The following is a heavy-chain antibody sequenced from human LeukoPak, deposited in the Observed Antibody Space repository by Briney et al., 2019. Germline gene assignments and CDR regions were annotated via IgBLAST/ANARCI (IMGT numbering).Heavy chain of an antibody. CDR2: IIPIFGTA. Sequence: SVKVSCTASGGTFSSYAISWVRQAPGQGLEWMGGIIPIFGTANYAQKFQGRVTITTDESTSTAYMELSSLRSEDTAVYYCARVAVVVPAATALDYYYYMDVWGNGTTVTVSS. CDR3: ARVAVVVPAATALDYYYYMDV. CDR1: GGTFSSYA. D-gene: IGHD2-2*01. J-gene: IGHJ6*03. V-gene: IGHV1-69*05.